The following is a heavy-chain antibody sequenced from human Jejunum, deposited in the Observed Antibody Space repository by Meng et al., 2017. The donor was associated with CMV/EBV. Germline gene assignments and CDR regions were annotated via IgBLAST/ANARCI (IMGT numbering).Heavy chain of an antibody. Sequence: QVQGPGPGSVTPSERLSLHCTFAGGSISNYYWSWIRQSPGKGLEWIGYIHYSGNMRYNPSLKSRVTISLDTSKHQFSLKLSSVTTADTAIYYCAGDIASVWMFYWGQGTLVTVSS. V-gene: IGHV4-59*01. CDR2: IHYSGNM. D-gene: IGHD6-13*01. CDR1: GGSISNYY. J-gene: IGHJ4*02. CDR3: AGDIASVWMFY.